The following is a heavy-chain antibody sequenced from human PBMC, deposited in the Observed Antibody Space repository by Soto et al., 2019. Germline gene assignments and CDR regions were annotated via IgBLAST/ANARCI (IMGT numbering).Heavy chain of an antibody. CDR2: INAGNGNT. V-gene: IGHV1-3*01. D-gene: IGHD3-22*01. J-gene: IGHJ4*02. CDR1: GYTFTSYA. Sequence: ASVKVSCKASGYTFTSYAMHWVRQAPGQRLEWMGWINAGNGNTKYSQKFQGRVTITRDTSASTAYMELSSLRSEDTAVYYCARRLTPVAGYYDSSGYALADYWGQG. CDR3: ARRLTPVAGYYDSSGYALADY.